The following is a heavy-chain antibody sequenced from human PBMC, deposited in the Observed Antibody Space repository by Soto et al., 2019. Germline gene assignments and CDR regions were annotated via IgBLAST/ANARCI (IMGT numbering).Heavy chain of an antibody. CDR1: GYTFTGYY. Sequence: ASVKVSCKASGYTFTGYYMHWVRQAPGQGLEWMGWINPNGGGTNYARKFQGWVTMTRDTSISTAYMELSRLRSDDTAVYYCARLGCSSTSCYGYDAFDIWGQGTMVTVSS. V-gene: IGHV1-2*04. J-gene: IGHJ3*02. CDR2: INPNGGGT. CDR3: ARLGCSSTSCYGYDAFDI. D-gene: IGHD2-2*01.